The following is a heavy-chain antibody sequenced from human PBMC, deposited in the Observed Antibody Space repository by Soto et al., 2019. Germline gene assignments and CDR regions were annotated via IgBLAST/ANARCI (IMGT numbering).Heavy chain of an antibody. CDR1: GFTFSNAW. CDR3: TTVPTSSTSCYFDY. CDR2: IKSKTDGGTT. J-gene: IGHJ4*02. V-gene: IGHV3-15*01. D-gene: IGHD2-2*01. Sequence: GGSLRFSCAASGFTFSNAWMSWVRQAPGKGLEWVGRIKSKTDGGTTDYAEHVKGRFTISRDDSKNTLYLQMNSLKTEDTAVYYCTTVPTSSTSCYFDYWGQGTLVTVSS.